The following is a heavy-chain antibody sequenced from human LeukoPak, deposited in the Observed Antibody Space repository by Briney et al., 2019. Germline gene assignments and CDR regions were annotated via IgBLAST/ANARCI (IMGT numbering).Heavy chain of an antibody. V-gene: IGHV4-31*03. CDR3: ARGYSGYDYAVDAFDI. Sequence: SQTLSLTCTVSGGSISSGGYYWRWIRQHPGKGLEWIGYIYYSGSTYYSPSLKSRVTISVDTSKNQFSLKLSSVTAADTAVYYCARGYSGYDYAVDAFDIWGQGTMVTVSS. D-gene: IGHD5-12*01. CDR1: GGSISSGGYY. CDR2: IYYSGST. J-gene: IGHJ3*02.